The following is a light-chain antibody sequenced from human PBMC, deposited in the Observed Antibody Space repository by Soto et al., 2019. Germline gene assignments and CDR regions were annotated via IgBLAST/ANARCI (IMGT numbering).Light chain of an antibody. Sequence: AIQLTQSPSSLSASVGDRVTITCRASQGISSALAWYQQKPGKAPKLLIYDASSLESGVPSRFSGSGSGTDFTLTFSSLQPEDFATYYCQQFNSYLLTFGGGTKVEIK. J-gene: IGKJ4*01. CDR3: QQFNSYLLT. CDR2: DAS. CDR1: QGISSA. V-gene: IGKV1-13*02.